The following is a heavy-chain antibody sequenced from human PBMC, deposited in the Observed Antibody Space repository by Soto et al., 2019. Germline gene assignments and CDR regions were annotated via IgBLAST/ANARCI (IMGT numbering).Heavy chain of an antibody. V-gene: IGHV3-23*01. Sequence: PGGSLRLSCAASRFTFSSYAMTWVRQAPGKGLEWVSSITSDGVNTYYADSMKGWFTISRDNSKNTVYLQINSLRAEDTAVYYCSKSGDGYWGQGTLVTVSS. D-gene: IGHD3-10*01. J-gene: IGHJ4*02. CDR2: ITSDGVNT. CDR1: RFTFSSYA. CDR3: SKSGDGY.